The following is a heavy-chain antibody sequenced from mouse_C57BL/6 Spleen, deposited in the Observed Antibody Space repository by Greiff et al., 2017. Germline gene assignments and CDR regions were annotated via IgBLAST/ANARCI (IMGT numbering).Heavy chain of an antibody. CDR3: ARDFGSSLGY. V-gene: IGHV14-2*01. D-gene: IGHD1-1*01. J-gene: IGHJ2*01. CDR1: GFNIKDYY. Sequence: EVQLQQSGAELVKPGASVKLSCTASGFNIKDYYMHWVKQRTEQGLEWIGRIDPEDGETKYAPKFQCKATITADTSSNTAYLQLSSLTSEDTAVYYCARDFGSSLGYWGQGTTLTVSA. CDR2: IDPEDGET.